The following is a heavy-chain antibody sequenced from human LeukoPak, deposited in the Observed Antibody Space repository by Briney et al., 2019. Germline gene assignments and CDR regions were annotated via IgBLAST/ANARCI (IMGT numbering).Heavy chain of an antibody. D-gene: IGHD6-19*01. V-gene: IGHV3-53*01. CDR2: IYSDGRT. J-gene: IGHJ3*02. CDR1: GFTVSSNY. Sequence: GGSLRLSCAASGFTVSSNYMSWVRQAPGKGLEWVSVIYSDGRTYYADSVKGRFTISRDNSKNTLYLQMNSLRAEDTAVYYCANGPSSYAEGAFDIWGQGTMLTVSS. CDR3: ANGPSSYAEGAFDI.